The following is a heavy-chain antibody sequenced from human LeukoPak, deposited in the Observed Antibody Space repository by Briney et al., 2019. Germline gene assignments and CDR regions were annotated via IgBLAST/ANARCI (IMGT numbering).Heavy chain of an antibody. CDR3: ARGSGSYYSYFDY. CDR1: GFTFSNYY. V-gene: IGHV3-7*04. J-gene: IGHJ4*02. Sequence: PGGSLRLSCAASGFTFSNYYMSWVRQAPGKGLEWVANIRQDASAVFYVDSVKGRFTISRDNAKNSLYLQMNSLRAEDTAVYYCARGSGSYYSYFDYWGQGTLVTVSS. D-gene: IGHD1-26*01. CDR2: IRQDASAV.